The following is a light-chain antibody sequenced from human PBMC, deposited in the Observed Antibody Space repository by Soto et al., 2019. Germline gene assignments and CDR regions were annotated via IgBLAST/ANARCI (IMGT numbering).Light chain of an antibody. CDR2: DVS. Sequence: QSVLTQPRSVSGSPGQSVTISCTGTSSDVGGYNYVSWYQQHPGKAPKLMIYDVSKQPSGVPDRFSGSKSGNTASLTISGLQAEDEAVYYCCSYAGSYSYVFGTGTKLTVL. CDR1: SSDVGGYNY. CDR3: CSYAGSYSYV. J-gene: IGLJ1*01. V-gene: IGLV2-11*01.